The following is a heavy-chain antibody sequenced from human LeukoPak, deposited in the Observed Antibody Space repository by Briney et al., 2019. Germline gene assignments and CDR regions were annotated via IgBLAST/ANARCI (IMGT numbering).Heavy chain of an antibody. D-gene: IGHD3-22*01. J-gene: IGHJ6*02. V-gene: IGHV1-18*01. Sequence: ASVKVSCTASGYTFTSYGISWVRQAPGQGLEWMGWISAYNGNTNYAQKLQGRVTMTTDTSTSTAYMELRSLRSDDTAVYYCARDYYDSSGYYYYYYGMDVWGQGTTVTVSS. CDR2: ISAYNGNT. CDR3: ARDYYDSSGYYYYYYGMDV. CDR1: GYTFTSYG.